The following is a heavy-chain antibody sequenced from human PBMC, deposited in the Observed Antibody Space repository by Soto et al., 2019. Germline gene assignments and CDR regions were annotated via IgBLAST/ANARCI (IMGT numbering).Heavy chain of an antibody. CDR3: ARSRYTSGWWTPPFDY. Sequence: QVQLQESGPGLVKPSESLSLTCAVSGGSISSYYWSWIRQPPGKGLEWIGYIYYSRSTNYTPSPKSRVTISVDTSKSQFSLKLTSVTAADTAVYYCARSRYTSGWWTPPFDYWGQGTLVTVSS. CDR2: IYYSRST. V-gene: IGHV4-59*01. J-gene: IGHJ4*02. CDR1: GGSISSYY. D-gene: IGHD6-19*01.